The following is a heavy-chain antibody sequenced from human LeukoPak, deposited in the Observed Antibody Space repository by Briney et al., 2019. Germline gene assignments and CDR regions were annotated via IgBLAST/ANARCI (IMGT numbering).Heavy chain of an antibody. CDR3: ERVRWLSAAGTEGNFDY. D-gene: IGHD6-13*01. Sequence: PGGSLRLSCAASGFTFSSYTMNWVRRAPGKGLEWDSSIRSSSSYIYYADPVKGRFTISRDNAKNSLYLQMDSLRAEDTAVYYCERVRWLSAAGTEGNFDYWGQGTLGTVSS. V-gene: IGHV3-21*01. J-gene: IGHJ4*02. CDR1: GFTFSSYT. CDR2: IRSSSSYI.